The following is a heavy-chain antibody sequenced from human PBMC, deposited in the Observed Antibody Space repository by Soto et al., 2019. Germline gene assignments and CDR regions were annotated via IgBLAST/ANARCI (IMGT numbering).Heavy chain of an antibody. CDR3: AKARGRSIYDVFDI. V-gene: IGHV3-23*01. CDR1: GCTFSEYS. J-gene: IGHJ3*02. CDR2: ISVSGGTT. Sequence: EVQLLESGGGLVQPGGSLRLSCAASGCTFSEYSMSSVRQALGKGVEWVSTISVSGGTTYYTDSVKGRFTISRDNSKNTLYLQVNSLRAEDTDVYYCAKARGRSIYDVFDIWGQGTMVTVSS. D-gene: IGHD2-2*01.